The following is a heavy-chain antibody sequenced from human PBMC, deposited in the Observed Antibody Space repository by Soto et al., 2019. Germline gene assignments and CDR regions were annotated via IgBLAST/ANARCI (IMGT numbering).Heavy chain of an antibody. D-gene: IGHD6-19*01. J-gene: IGHJ4*02. CDR2: ISSSSSYI. CDR3: ARGPRVEQWLIMH. Sequence: EVQLVESGGGLVKPGGSLRLSCAASGFTFSSYSMNWVRQAPGKGLEWVSSISSSSSYIYYADSVKGRFTISRDNAKKQLLLLKNSLGDEDTALYYWARGPRVEQWLIMHWGQGTLVTVSS. CDR1: GFTFSSYS. V-gene: IGHV3-21*01.